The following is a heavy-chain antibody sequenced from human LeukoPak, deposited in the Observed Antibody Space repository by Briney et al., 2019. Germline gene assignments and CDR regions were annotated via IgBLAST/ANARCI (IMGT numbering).Heavy chain of an antibody. CDR2: INPNSGGT. J-gene: IGHJ3*02. CDR1: GYTFTGYY. D-gene: IGHD3-22*01. Sequence: ASVKVSCKASGYTFTGYYMHWVRQAPGQGLEWMGRINPNSGGTNYAQKFQGRVTMTRDTSISTAYMELSRLRSDDTAVYYCASQSSGYWLDAFDIWGQGTMVTVSS. CDR3: ASQSSGYWLDAFDI. V-gene: IGHV1-2*06.